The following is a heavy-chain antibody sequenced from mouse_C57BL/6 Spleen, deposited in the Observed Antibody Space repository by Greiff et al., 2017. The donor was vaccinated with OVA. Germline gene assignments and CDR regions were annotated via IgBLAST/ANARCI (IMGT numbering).Heavy chain of an antibody. CDR3: ASHYDYDEGPGY. J-gene: IGHJ4*01. D-gene: IGHD2-4*01. CDR2: IYPGSGST. CDR1: GYTFTSYW. V-gene: IGHV1-55*01. Sequence: QVQLQQSGAELVKPGASVKMSCKASGYTFTSYWITWVKQRPGQGLEWIGDIYPGSGSTNYNEKFKSKATLTVDTSSSTAYMQLSSLTSEDSAVYYCASHYDYDEGPGYWGQGTSVTVSS.